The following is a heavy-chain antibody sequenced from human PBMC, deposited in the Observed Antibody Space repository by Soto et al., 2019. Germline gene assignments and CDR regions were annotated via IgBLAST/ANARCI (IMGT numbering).Heavy chain of an antibody. CDR3: ARGGCRGGDPFDY. J-gene: IGHJ4*02. CDR2: MNPNSGNT. V-gene: IGHV1-8*02. Sequence: ASVKVSCKASGYTFTSYDINWVRQATGQGREWMGWMNPNSGNTGYAQKFRGRVPMTRNTSISTAYMELSRLRSEGSAVYYCARGGCRGGDPFDYWGQGTLVTVSS. CDR1: GYTFTSYD. D-gene: IGHD2-15*01.